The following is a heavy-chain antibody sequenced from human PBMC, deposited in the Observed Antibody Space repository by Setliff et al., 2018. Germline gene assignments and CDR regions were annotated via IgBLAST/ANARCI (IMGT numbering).Heavy chain of an antibody. Sequence: SETLSLTCTVSGGSISSYYWSWIRQPAGKGLEWIGHIYIGGSANYNPSLKSRVTISVDTSKNQFSLKLSSVTAADTAVYYCARENLSSGWYVGGYYYYYGMDVWGQGTTVTVSS. CDR3: ARENLSSGWYVGGYYYYYGMDV. J-gene: IGHJ6*02. CDR1: GGSISSYY. D-gene: IGHD6-19*01. CDR2: IYIGGSA. V-gene: IGHV4-4*07.